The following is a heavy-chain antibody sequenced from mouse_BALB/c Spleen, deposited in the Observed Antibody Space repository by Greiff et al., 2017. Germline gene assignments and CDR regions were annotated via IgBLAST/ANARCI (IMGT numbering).Heavy chain of an antibody. V-gene: IGHV1-9*01. CDR3: ARVVGRFAY. Sequence: VKLMESGAELMKPGASVKISCKATGYTFSSYWIEWVKQRPGHGLEWIGEILPGSGSTNYNEKFKGKATFTADTSSNTAYMQLSSLTSEDSAVYYCARVVGRFAYWGQGTLVTVSA. J-gene: IGHJ3*01. CDR2: ILPGSGST. D-gene: IGHD4-1*01. CDR1: GYTFSSYW.